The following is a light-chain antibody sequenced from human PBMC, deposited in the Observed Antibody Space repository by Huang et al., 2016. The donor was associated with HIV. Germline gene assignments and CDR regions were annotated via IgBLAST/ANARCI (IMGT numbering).Light chain of an antibody. Sequence: ERVLTQSPGTLSASPGEGATLSCRTSQGIGNSVAWYQLKPGQAPRLLIYETFIRASDIPARFSGGGSEIDFTLTISGLQSEDSAVYYCQQYHEWPRTFGQGTKVEIK. J-gene: IGKJ2*01. CDR1: QGIGNS. V-gene: IGKV3-15*01. CDR2: ETF. CDR3: QQYHEWPRT.